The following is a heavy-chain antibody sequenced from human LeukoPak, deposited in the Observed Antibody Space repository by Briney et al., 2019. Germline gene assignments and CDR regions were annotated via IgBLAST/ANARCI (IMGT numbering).Heavy chain of an antibody. Sequence: PSETLSLTCTVSGGSISSSSYYWGWIRQPPGKGLEWIGSIYYSGSTYYNPSLKSRVTISVDTSKNQFSLKLSSATAADTAVYYCARQLKRPDILTGYYSWVYYFDYWGQGTLVTVSS. CDR3: ARQLKRPDILTGYYSWVYYFDY. CDR1: GGSISSSSYY. D-gene: IGHD3-9*01. J-gene: IGHJ4*02. CDR2: IYYSGST. V-gene: IGHV4-39*01.